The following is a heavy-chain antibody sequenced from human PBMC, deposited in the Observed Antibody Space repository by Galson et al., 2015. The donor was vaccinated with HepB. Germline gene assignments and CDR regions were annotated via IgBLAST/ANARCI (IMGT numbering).Heavy chain of an antibody. J-gene: IGHJ6*03. CDR2: ISYDGSNK. V-gene: IGHV3-30*18. CDR3: AKRSKATVNTYYYYYMDV. D-gene: IGHD4-17*01. Sequence: SLRLSCAASGFTFSSYGMHWVRQAPGKGLEWVAVISYDGSNKYYADSVKGRFTISRDNSKNTLYLQMNSLRAEDTAEYYCAKRSKATVNTYYYYYMDVWGKGTTVTVSS. CDR1: GFTFSSYG.